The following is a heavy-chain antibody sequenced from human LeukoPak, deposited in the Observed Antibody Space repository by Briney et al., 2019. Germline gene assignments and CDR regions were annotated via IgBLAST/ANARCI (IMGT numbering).Heavy chain of an antibody. V-gene: IGHV3-15*01. D-gene: IGHD1-26*01. Sequence: GGSLRLSCAASGFPFSDTWMSWVRQAPGKGLEWVGHIKSKTDGGTTDYAAPVKGRFTISRDDSRNTVYLQMNSLKTEDTAVYYCTSHYEVGASALDIWGQGTMVTVSA. CDR1: GFPFSDTW. J-gene: IGHJ3*02. CDR3: TSHYEVGASALDI. CDR2: IKSKTDGGTT.